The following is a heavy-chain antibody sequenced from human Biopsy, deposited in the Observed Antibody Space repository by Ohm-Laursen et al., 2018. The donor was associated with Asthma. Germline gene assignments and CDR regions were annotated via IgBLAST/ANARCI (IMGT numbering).Heavy chain of an antibody. D-gene: IGHD3-16*01. J-gene: IGHJ4*02. CDR2: IYYIGST. CDR1: TFGDYC. CDR3: ARRGGVRRYFDY. Sequence: TFGDYCMSWVRQPPGKGLEWIGYIYYIGSTYYNPSLKSRVAISLGTSKNQFSLKLSSVTAADTAVYFCARRGGVRRYFDYWGQGTLVTVSS. V-gene: IGHV4-30-4*01.